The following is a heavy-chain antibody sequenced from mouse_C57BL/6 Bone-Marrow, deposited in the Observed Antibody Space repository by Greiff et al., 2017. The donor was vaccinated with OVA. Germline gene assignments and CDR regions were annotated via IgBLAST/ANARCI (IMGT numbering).Heavy chain of an antibody. V-gene: IGHV1-52*01. CDR3: ARRAGTGTEDYFDY. CDR2: IDPSDSET. Sequence: QVQLQQPGAELVRPGSSVKLSCKASGYTFTSYWMHWVKQRPIQGLEWIGNIDPSDSETHYNQKFKDKATLTVDKSSSTAYMQLSSLTSEDSAVYYCARRAGTGTEDYFDYWGQGTTLTVSS. CDR1: GYTFTSYW. J-gene: IGHJ2*01. D-gene: IGHD4-1*01.